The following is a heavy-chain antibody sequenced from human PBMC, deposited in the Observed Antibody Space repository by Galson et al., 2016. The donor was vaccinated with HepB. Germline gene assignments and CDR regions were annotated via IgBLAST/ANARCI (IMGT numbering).Heavy chain of an antibody. CDR3: TAGLMRAVGSKSDF. Sequence: SLRLSCAASGFTFTDHYVDWVRQAPGKGLEWVGRSRNKAASYTPEYAASVKGRFIISRDDSKNAVYLQLCSLRTEDTAVYYCTAGLMRAVGSKSDFWGQGTLVTVSS. V-gene: IGHV3-72*01. D-gene: IGHD3-16*01. CDR2: SRNKAASYTP. CDR1: GFTFTDHY. J-gene: IGHJ4*02.